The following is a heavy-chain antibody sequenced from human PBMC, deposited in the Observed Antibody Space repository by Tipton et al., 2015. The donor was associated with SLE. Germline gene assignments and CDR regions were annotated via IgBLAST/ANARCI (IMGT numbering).Heavy chain of an antibody. V-gene: IGHV4-31*03. CDR2: IYYSGST. CDR1: GGSISSGGYY. D-gene: IGHD5-18*01. Sequence: TLSLTCTVSGGSISSGGYYWSWIRQHPGKGLEWIGYIYYSGSTYYNPSLKSRVTISVDTSKNQFSLKLSSVTAADTAVYYCARRGQLGNLDYWGQGTLFTVSS. CDR3: ARRGQLGNLDY. J-gene: IGHJ4*02.